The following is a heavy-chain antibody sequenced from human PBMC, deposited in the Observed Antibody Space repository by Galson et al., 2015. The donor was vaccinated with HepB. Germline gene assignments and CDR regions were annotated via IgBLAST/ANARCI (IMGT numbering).Heavy chain of an antibody. CDR1: GFTFSSYS. D-gene: IGHD3-3*01. V-gene: IGHV3-21*01. Sequence: SLRLSCAASGFTFSSYSMNWVRQAPGKGLEWVSYISSSSSYIYYVDSVKGRFTISRDNAKNSLYLQMNSLRAEDTAVYYCARNDFWSGFVDFWGKGTTVTVSS. CDR3: ARNDFWSGFVDF. J-gene: IGHJ6*04. CDR2: ISSSSSYI.